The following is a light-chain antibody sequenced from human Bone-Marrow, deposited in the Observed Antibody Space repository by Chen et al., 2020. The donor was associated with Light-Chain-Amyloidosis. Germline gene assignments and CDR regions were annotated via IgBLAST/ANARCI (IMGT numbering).Light chain of an antibody. Sequence: NFMLTQPHSVSESPGKKVTISCTGSSGSIASNYVQWYQQRPGSAPTTVIYEDNQRPSGVPDRFSGSIDSSSNSASLTISGLKTEDEADYYCQSYDSSNLVFGGGTKLTVL. CDR2: EDN. CDR1: SGSIASNY. CDR3: QSYDSSNLV. J-gene: IGLJ3*02. V-gene: IGLV6-57*02.